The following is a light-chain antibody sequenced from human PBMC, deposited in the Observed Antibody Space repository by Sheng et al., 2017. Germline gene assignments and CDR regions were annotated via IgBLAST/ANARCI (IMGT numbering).Light chain of an antibody. CDR2: WAS. Sequence: DIVMTQSPDSLAVSLGERATIKCKSSRSVLYSSNNKNYLAWYRQQPGQPPKLLIYWASTRESGVPDRFSGSGSGTDFTLTISSLQAEDVAVYYCQQYYTTPRTFGQGTKVEIK. CDR3: QQYYTTPRT. J-gene: IGKJ1*01. V-gene: IGKV4-1*01. CDR1: RSVLYSSNNKNY.